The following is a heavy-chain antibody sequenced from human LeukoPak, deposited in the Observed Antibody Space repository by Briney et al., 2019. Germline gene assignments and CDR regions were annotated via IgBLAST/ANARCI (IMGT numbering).Heavy chain of an antibody. CDR3: ARGGLEAYYYGSGSAYSWFDP. CDR1: GGSISSSSYY. D-gene: IGHD3-10*01. J-gene: IGHJ5*02. V-gene: IGHV4-39*01. CDR2: IYYSGST. Sequence: SETLSLTCTVSGGSISSSSYYWGWIRQPPGTGLEWLGSIYYSGSTYYNPSLKSRVTISVDTSKNQFSLKLSSVTAADTAVYYCARGGLEAYYYGSGSAYSWFDPWGQGTLVTVSS.